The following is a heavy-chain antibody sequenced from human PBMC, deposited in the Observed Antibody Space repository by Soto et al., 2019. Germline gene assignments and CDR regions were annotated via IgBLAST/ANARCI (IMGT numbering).Heavy chain of an antibody. J-gene: IGHJ3*02. CDR2: INAGNGNT. V-gene: IGHV1-3*01. CDR1: GYTFTSYA. D-gene: IGHD2-2*01. Sequence: ASVKVSCKASGYTFTSYAMHWVRQAPGQRLEWMGWINAGNGNTKYSQKFQGRVTITRDTSASTAYMELSSLRSEDTAVYYCATGLLGYCSSTSCLNYPDAFDIWGQGTMVTVSS. CDR3: ATGLLGYCSSTSCLNYPDAFDI.